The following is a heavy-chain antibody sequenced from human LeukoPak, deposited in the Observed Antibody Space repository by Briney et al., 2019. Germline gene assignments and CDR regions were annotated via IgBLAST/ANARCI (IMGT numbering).Heavy chain of an antibody. J-gene: IGHJ6*02. CDR3: ARGADILTGYPAYGMDV. D-gene: IGHD3-9*01. Sequence: GGSLRLSCAASGFTFSSYAMSWVRQAPGKGLEWVSAISGSGGSTFYADSVKGRFTISRDNAKNSLYLQMNSLRAEDTAVYYCARGADILTGYPAYGMDVWGQGTTVTVSS. CDR2: ISGSGGST. CDR1: GFTFSSYA. V-gene: IGHV3-23*01.